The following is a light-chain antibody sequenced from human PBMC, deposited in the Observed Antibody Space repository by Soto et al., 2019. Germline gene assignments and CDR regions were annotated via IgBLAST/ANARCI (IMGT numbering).Light chain of an antibody. V-gene: IGLV2-14*01. Sequence: QSALTQPASVSGSPKQSITISCTGTRSEVGGYNYVSWYQQHPGKAPKLVIYDVSNRPSGVSNRFSGSKSGNTASLTISGLQAEDEADYYCSSYTSSSTHYVFGTGTKVTVL. CDR2: DVS. CDR1: RSEVGGYNY. CDR3: SSYTSSSTHYV. J-gene: IGLJ1*01.